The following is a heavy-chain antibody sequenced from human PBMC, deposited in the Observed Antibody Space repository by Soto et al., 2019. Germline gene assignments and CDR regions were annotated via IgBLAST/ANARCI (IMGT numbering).Heavy chain of an antibody. CDR3: ARARDSSGYYYGDYYYGMDV. D-gene: IGHD3-22*01. Sequence: SQTLSLTCAISGDSVSSNSAAWNWIRQSPSRGLEWLGRTYYRSKWYNDYAVSVKSRITINPDTSKNQFSLQLNSVTPEDTAVYYCARARDSSGYYYGDYYYGMDVWGQGTTVTVSS. J-gene: IGHJ6*02. CDR2: TYYRSKWYN. V-gene: IGHV6-1*01. CDR1: GDSVSSNSAA.